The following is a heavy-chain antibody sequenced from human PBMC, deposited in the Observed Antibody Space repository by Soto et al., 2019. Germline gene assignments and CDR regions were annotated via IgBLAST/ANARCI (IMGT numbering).Heavy chain of an antibody. J-gene: IGHJ6*02. CDR2: LVPIFPTP. CDR1: GGTFGNSA. D-gene: IGHD6-25*01. V-gene: IGHV1-69*12. Sequence: QVQLVQSGAEVKKPGSSVTVSCKASGGTFGNSAISWVRQAPGQGLGWLGGLVPIFPTPDYAQKFQGRVTIIADDATTTAYTELPSLRSQATAVYECARDKERQQLVVNYYYGIDVWCQGTTVTVSS. CDR3: ARDKERQQLVVNYYYGIDV.